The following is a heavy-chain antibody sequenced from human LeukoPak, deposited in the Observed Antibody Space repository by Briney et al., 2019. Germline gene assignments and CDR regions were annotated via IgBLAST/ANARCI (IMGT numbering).Heavy chain of an antibody. CDR1: GFTFSSYS. D-gene: IGHD6-6*01. J-gene: IGHJ4*02. CDR2: ISSSSSYI. Sequence: GGPLRLSCAASGFTFSSYSMNWVRQAPGKGLEWVSSISSSSSYIHYADSVKGRFTISRDNAKNSLYLQMDSLRAEDTAVYYCARDNLGIVAAPDYWGQGTLVTVSS. V-gene: IGHV3-21*01. CDR3: ARDNLGIVAAPDY.